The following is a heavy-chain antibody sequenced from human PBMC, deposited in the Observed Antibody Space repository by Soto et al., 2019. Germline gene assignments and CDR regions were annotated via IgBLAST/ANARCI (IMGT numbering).Heavy chain of an antibody. D-gene: IGHD2-15*01. Sequence: QVQLVQSGAEVKKPGASVKVSCKASGYTFTDHFMHWVRQAPGQGLEWMGWINPNSGDTNYAQKFQGWVTMTRDTSISTAYMELSRLKSDDTAVYYCAGEDVILGYCSGGNCVEAIDIWGQGTVVTVSS. V-gene: IGHV1-2*04. CDR2: INPNSGDT. CDR3: AGEDVILGYCSGGNCVEAIDI. CDR1: GYTFTDHF. J-gene: IGHJ3*02.